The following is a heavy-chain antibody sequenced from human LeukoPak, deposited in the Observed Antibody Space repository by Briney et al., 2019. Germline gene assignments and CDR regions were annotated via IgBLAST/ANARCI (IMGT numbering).Heavy chain of an antibody. CDR3: GLSSMNPSYYYGIDV. CDR1: GFIFSDYY. Sequence: RGPLRLSCAASGFIFSDYYMTWIRQAPGKGLDWVSYIDRSGATAFYADSVKGRFTMSRDNARNSLHLQMNDLRPEDSAVYYCGLSSMNPSYYYGIDVWGQGTTVRVSS. V-gene: IGHV3-11*01. CDR2: IDRSGATA. J-gene: IGHJ6*02. D-gene: IGHD6-19*01.